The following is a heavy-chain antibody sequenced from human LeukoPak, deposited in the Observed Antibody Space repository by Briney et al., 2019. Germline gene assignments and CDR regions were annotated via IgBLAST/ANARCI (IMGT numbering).Heavy chain of an antibody. CDR3: ARDSHAYFDAFDI. J-gene: IGHJ3*02. Sequence: SETLSLTCTVSSGSISSSNYYWSWIRQPAGKGLEWIGRISTIGSTNYNPSLNSRVTISIDTSKNQFSLKLSSVTAADTAVYFCARDSHAYFDAFDIWGQGTMVTVSS. CDR1: SGSISSSNYY. D-gene: IGHD2/OR15-2a*01. V-gene: IGHV4-61*02. CDR2: ISTIGST.